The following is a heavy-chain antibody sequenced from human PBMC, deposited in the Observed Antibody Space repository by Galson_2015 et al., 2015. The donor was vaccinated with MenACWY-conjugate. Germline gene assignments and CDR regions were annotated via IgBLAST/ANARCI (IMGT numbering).Heavy chain of an antibody. D-gene: IGHD2-15*01. Sequence: SVKVSCKASGYSFTDYYLHWVRQAPGQGPEWMGRINPRSGGTAYLQKLQGRLSVTTDTSTNTVYMDLTTLTYDDTAMYYCARDSSGGNYWGSFDMWGHGTMVTVSS. CDR3: ARDSSGGNYWGSFDM. CDR2: INPRSGGT. CDR1: GYSFTDYY. V-gene: IGHV1-2*06. J-gene: IGHJ3*02.